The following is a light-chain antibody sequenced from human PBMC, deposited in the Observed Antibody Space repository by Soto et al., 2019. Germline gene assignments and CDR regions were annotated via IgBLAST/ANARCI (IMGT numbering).Light chain of an antibody. J-gene: IGKJ1*01. V-gene: IGKV3-15*01. CDR3: QQFIKWPWA. Sequence: EIVMTQSPATLSVSPGERATLSCRASQSVNSDLAWYQQQPGQAPRLLIYGASTRATGTPARFSGSGSGTEFALTISSLQSEDSAVYYCQQFIKWPWAFGQGTKVDIK. CDR1: QSVNSD. CDR2: GAS.